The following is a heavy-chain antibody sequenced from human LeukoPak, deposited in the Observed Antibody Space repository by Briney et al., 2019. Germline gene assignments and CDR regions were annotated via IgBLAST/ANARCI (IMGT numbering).Heavy chain of an antibody. CDR1: GFSFSTYA. J-gene: IGHJ4*02. Sequence: GSLRLSCAASGFSFSTYAMHWVRQAPGKGLEWVALIWHDASHTFYTGSVKGRFTISRDNSNNTVYLQMNSLGGEDTAVYYCAREIFSKGSYPDYWGQGTLVTVSS. D-gene: IGHD3-16*02. CDR3: AREIFSKGSYPDY. V-gene: IGHV3-33*01. CDR2: IWHDASHT.